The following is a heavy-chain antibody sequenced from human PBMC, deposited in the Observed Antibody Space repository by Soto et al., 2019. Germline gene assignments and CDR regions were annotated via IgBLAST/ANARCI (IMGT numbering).Heavy chain of an antibody. J-gene: IGHJ6*02. D-gene: IGHD3-16*02. CDR1: GGTFSSYA. Sequence: ASVKVSCKASGGTFSSYAISWVRQAPGQGLEWMGGIIPIFGTANYAQKFQGRVTITADESTSTAYMELSSLRSEDTAVYYFARGRYDYVWGSYRPGMDVWGQGTTVTVSS. CDR3: ARGRYDYVWGSYRPGMDV. CDR2: IIPIFGTA. V-gene: IGHV1-69*13.